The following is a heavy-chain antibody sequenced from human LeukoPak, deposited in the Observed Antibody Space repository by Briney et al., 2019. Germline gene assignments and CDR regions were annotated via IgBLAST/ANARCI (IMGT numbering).Heavy chain of an antibody. CDR3: ARDGDYLGYYYYGMDV. CDR2: IYYSGST. D-gene: IGHD4-17*01. J-gene: IGHJ6*02. V-gene: IGHV4-59*01. CDR1: GGSISSYY. Sequence: SETLSLTCTVSGGSISSYYWSWIRQPPGKGLEWIGYIYYSGSTNYNPSLKSRVTISVDTSKNQFSLRLSSVTAADTAVYYCARDGDYLGYYYYGMDVWGQGTTVTVSS.